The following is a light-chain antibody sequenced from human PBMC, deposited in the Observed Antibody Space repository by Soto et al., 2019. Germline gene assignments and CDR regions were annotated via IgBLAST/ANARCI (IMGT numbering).Light chain of an antibody. CDR1: QSVSSN. V-gene: IGKV3-20*01. Sequence: EIVMTQSPATLSVSPGERATLSCRASQSVSSNLAWYQHKPGQAPRLLISGISRRAPGIPDRFSGSGSGTDFSLTISRLEPEDSAVYYCQQYGSSLLTFGGGTKVHIK. CDR2: GIS. CDR3: QQYGSSLLT. J-gene: IGKJ4*01.